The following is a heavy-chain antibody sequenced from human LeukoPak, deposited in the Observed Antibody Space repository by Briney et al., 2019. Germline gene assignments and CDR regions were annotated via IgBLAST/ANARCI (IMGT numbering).Heavy chain of an antibody. CDR1: GASISSHY. CDR3: ARDRPLTGAYGMDV. Sequence: PSETLSLTCAVSGASISSHYWSWIRQPPGKGLEWIGYTSGSISDNPSLKSRVAVSVDPSQNQVSLSLTSVTAADPAVYYCARDRPLTGAYGMDVWGQGTTVTVSS. D-gene: IGHD3-9*01. J-gene: IGHJ6*02. V-gene: IGHV4-59*11. CDR2: TSGSI.